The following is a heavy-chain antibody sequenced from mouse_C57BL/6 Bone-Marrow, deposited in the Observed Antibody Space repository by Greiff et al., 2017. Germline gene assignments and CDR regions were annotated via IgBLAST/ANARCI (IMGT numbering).Heavy chain of an antibody. J-gene: IGHJ3*01. Sequence: VKLMESGAELARPGASVKLSCKASGYTFTSYGISWVKQRTGQGLEWIGEIYPRSGNTYYNEKFKGKATLTADKSSSTAYMELRSLTSGDSAVYFCARSDGYRFAYWGQGTLVTVSA. CDR1: GYTFTSYG. V-gene: IGHV1-81*01. CDR3: ARSDGYRFAY. CDR2: IYPRSGNT. D-gene: IGHD2-3*01.